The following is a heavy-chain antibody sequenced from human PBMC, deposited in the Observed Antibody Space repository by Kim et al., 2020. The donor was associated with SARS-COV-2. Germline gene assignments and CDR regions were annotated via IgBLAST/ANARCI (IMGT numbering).Heavy chain of an antibody. CDR1: GFNFGDWG. Sequence: GGSLRLSCAASGFNFGDWGMSWVRHKPGRGLEWICGITWEGEKTGYVDAVRGRFTISRDVAQRSLYLQMDSLRAEDTAIYFCARDYVYDKSGFHGLLFD. J-gene: IGHJ4*01. D-gene: IGHD6-25*01. V-gene: IGHV3-20*04. CDR3: ARDYVYDKSGFHGLLFD. CDR2: ITWEGEKT.